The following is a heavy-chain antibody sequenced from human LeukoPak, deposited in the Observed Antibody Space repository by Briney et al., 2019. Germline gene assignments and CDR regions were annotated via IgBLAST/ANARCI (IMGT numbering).Heavy chain of an antibody. CDR1: GGTFSSYA. V-gene: IGHV1-69*04. Sequence: GASVKVSCKASGGTFSSYAISWVRQAPGQGLEWMGRIIPILGIANYAQKFQGRVTITADKSTSTAYMELSSLRSEDTAVYYCARDSNPEVAVGSTYYYGMDVWGQGTTVTVSS. J-gene: IGHJ6*02. CDR3: ARDSNPEVAVGSTYYYGMDV. D-gene: IGHD1-26*01. CDR2: IIPILGIA.